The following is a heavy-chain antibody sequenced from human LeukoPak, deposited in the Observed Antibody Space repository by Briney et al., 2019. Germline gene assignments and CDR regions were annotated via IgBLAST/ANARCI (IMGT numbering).Heavy chain of an antibody. CDR1: GGSFTGYY. D-gene: IGHD5-24*01. J-gene: IGHJ4*02. Sequence: PSETLSLTCAVYGGSFTGYYLSWIRQSPGKGLEWIGEIHPRGTTNYNSSLESRITMSVDTSKNQFSLKLNSVTAADTAVYYCARGRDEYKVGDYWGQGTLVTVSS. CDR2: IHPRGTT. V-gene: IGHV4-34*01. CDR3: ARGRDEYKVGDY.